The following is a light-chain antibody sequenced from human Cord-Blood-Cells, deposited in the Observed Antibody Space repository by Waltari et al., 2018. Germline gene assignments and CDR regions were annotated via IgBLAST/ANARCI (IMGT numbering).Light chain of an antibody. J-gene: IGKJ2*01. Sequence: DIQMTQSPSTLSASVGDRVTITCRASQSISSWLAWYQQKPGKAPKLLIYKASSLESGLPSRFSGSGSVTEFTLTISSLQPDDFATYYCQQYNSYSPYTFGQGTKLEIK. CDR1: QSISSW. CDR2: KAS. V-gene: IGKV1-5*03. CDR3: QQYNSYSPYT.